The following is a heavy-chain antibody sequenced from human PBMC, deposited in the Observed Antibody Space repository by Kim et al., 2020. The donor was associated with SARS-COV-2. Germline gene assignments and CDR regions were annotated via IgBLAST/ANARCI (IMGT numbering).Heavy chain of an antibody. CDR2: IYSGGST. J-gene: IGHJ6*02. Sequence: GGSLRLSCAASGFTVSSNYMSWVRQAPGKGLEWVSVIYSGGSTYYADSVKGRFTISRDNSKNTLYLQMNSLIPEETAVYYCAREVEFGSSWYIPGGYYYGMDVWGQGTTVTVSS. CDR1: GFTVSSNY. CDR3: AREVEFGSSWYIPGGYYYGMDV. D-gene: IGHD6-13*01. V-gene: IGHV3-66*01.